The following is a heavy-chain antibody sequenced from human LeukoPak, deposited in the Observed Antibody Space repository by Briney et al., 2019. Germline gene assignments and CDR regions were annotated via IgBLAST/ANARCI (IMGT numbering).Heavy chain of an antibody. J-gene: IGHJ4*02. D-gene: IGHD6-13*01. CDR1: GGSFSSYY. CDR3: ARSVITAAGLDY. Sequence: SETLSLTCAVYGGSFSSYYWSWIRQPPGKGLEWIGEINHSGSTNYNPSLKSRVTISVNTSKNQFSLKLSSVTAADTAVYYCARSVITAAGLDYWGQGTLVTVSS. V-gene: IGHV4-34*01. CDR2: INHSGST.